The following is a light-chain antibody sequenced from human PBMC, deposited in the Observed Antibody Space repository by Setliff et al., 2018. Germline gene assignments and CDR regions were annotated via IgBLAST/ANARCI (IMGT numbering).Light chain of an antibody. CDR3: QQHNNWPFT. CDR2: GVS. V-gene: IGKV3-15*01. J-gene: IGKJ3*01. CDR1: QSVSSN. Sequence: EIVMTQSPVTLSVSPGERATLSCRASQSVSSNLAWYQQKPGQAPRLLIYGVSTRATAIPARFSGSGSGTEFTLTISSMQSEDFAVYYCQQHNNWPFTFGPGTKVD.